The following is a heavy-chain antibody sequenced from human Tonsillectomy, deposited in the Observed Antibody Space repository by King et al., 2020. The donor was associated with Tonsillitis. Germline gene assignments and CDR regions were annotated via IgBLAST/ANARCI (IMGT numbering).Heavy chain of an antibody. J-gene: IGHJ6*03. CDR3: ARDREIGYYYSMDV. CDR1: GGSISTYY. V-gene: IGHV4-59*01. Sequence: VQLQESGPGLVKPSETLSLTCTVSGGSISTYYCTWIRQPPGEGLEWIGNIYYSGATNYNPTLKSRVTISVDTPKNQFSLKLSSVTAADTAVYYCARDREIGYYYSMDVWGKGTTVTVSS. CDR2: IYYSGAT.